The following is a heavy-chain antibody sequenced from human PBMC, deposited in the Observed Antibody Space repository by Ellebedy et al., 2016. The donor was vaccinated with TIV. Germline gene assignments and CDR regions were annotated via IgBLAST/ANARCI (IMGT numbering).Heavy chain of an antibody. V-gene: IGHV4-34*01. Sequence: SETLSLXXGVSGGSFSAYYWTWVRQPPGKGLEWIGEINLSGSTNYNPSLKSRVTISVDTSKNQFSLKMTSVTAADTAVYYCARGILPNKDDAFDIWGQGTMVTVSS. CDR1: GGSFSAYY. CDR3: ARGILPNKDDAFDI. CDR2: INLSGST. J-gene: IGHJ3*02.